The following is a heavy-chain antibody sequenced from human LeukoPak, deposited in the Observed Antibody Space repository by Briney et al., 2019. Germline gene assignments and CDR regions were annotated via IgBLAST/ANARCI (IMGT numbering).Heavy chain of an antibody. D-gene: IGHD5-12*01. CDR2: IYPVDSDT. V-gene: IGHV5-51*01. J-gene: IGHJ4*02. CDR1: GYRFTSYW. CDR3: ARTRGYSGYDFTNFAY. Sequence: GESLKISCKGPGYRFTSYWIGWVRQMPGKGLEWMGIIYPVDSDTRYSPSFQGQVTISADKSISTAYLQWSSPKASDTAMYYCARTRGYSGYDFTNFAYWGQGTLITVSS.